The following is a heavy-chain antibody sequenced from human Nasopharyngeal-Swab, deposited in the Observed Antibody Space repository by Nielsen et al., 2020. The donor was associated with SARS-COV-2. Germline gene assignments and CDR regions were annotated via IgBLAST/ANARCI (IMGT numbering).Heavy chain of an antibody. D-gene: IGHD1-7*01. CDR3: ARHGGMELPLVYYYYYYMDV. Sequence: GEFLKISCKGSGYSFTSYWISWVRQMPGKGLEWMGRIDPSDSYTNYSPSFQGHVTISADKSISTAYLQWSSLKASDTDMYYCARHGGMELPLVYYYYYYMDVWGQGTAVTVSS. V-gene: IGHV5-10-1*01. CDR1: GYSFTSYW. CDR2: IDPSDSYT. J-gene: IGHJ6*03.